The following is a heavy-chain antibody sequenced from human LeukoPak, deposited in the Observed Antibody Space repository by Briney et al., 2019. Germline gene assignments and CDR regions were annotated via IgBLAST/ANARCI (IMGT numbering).Heavy chain of an antibody. CDR1: GFTFSSYW. D-gene: IGHD1-26*01. J-gene: IGHJ4*02. CDR2: ISSSSSYI. V-gene: IGHV3-21*01. CDR3: ARDQSGSYPFDY. Sequence: GGSLRLSCAASGFTFSSYWMSWVRQTPGKGLEWVSSISSSSSYIYYADSVKGRFTISRDNAKNSLYLQMNSLRAEDTAVYYCARDQSGSYPFDYWGQGTLVTVSS.